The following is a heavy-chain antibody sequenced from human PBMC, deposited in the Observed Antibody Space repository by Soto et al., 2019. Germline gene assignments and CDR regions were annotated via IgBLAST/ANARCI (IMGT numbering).Heavy chain of an antibody. Sequence: GGSLRRSCSASGFTFSSYAMSRVRQAPGKGLEWVSAISGSGGSTYYADSVKGRFTISRDNSKNTLYLQMNSLRAEDTAVYYCAKKSSLGAVAGHVGYWGQGTLVTVSS. CDR2: ISGSGGST. D-gene: IGHD6-19*01. J-gene: IGHJ4*02. V-gene: IGHV3-23*01. CDR3: AKKSSLGAVAGHVGY. CDR1: GFTFSSYA.